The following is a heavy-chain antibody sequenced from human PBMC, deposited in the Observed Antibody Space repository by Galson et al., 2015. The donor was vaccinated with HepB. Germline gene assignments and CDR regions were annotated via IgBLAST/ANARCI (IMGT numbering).Heavy chain of an antibody. CDR2: IYWDDDK. CDR1: GFSLGTIGVG. J-gene: IGHJ4*02. D-gene: IGHD2-2*01. V-gene: IGHV2-5*02. Sequence: ALVKPTQTLTLTCTFSGFSLGTIGVGVGWIRQPPGKALEWLALIYWDDDKRYSPSLKSRLTITKDTSKNQVVLTMTNMDPVDTATYYCASPPYCSSTSCPGYFDYWGQGTLVTVSS. CDR3: ASPPYCSSTSCPGYFDY.